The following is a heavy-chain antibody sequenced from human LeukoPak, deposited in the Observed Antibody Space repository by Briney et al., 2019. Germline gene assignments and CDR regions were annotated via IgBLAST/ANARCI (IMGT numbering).Heavy chain of an antibody. CDR2: IYYSGST. J-gene: IGHJ5*02. V-gene: IGHV4-38-2*02. CDR1: GYSISSGYY. CDR3: ARDNTAMVLGKGFDP. D-gene: IGHD5-18*01. Sequence: SETLSLTCTVSGYSISSGYYWGWIRQPPGKGLEWIGSIYYSGSTYYNPSLKSRVTISVDTSKNQFSLKLSSVTAADTAVYYCARDNTAMVLGKGFDPWGQGTLVTVSS.